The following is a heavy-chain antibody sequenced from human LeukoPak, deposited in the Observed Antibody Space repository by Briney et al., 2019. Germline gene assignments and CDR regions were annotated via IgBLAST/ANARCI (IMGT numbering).Heavy chain of an antibody. V-gene: IGHV4-59*08. Sequence: SETLSLTCTVSGGSISSYYWSWIRRPPGKGLEWIGYIYYSGSTNYNPSLKSRVTISVDTSKNQFSLKLSSVTAADTAVYYCARQWLVSPLFDYWGQGTLVTVSS. CDR2: IYYSGST. D-gene: IGHD6-19*01. J-gene: IGHJ4*02. CDR3: ARQWLVSPLFDY. CDR1: GGSISSYY.